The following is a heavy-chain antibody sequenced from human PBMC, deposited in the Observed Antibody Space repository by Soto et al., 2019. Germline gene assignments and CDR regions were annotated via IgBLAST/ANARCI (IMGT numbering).Heavy chain of an antibody. CDR2: IDPKNGGT. Sequence: QVQLVLSGTEVKKPGASVKVSCQASGYSISAYYIHWVRQAPGQGLEWMGWIDPKNGGTVSAQKFQGRLTMTRDTSISTVYMDLSGLTSDDTALYYCGRDDYGIFPYWGQGSLVTVSS. V-gene: IGHV1-2*02. CDR3: GRDDYGIFPY. J-gene: IGHJ4*02. CDR1: GYSISAYY. D-gene: IGHD3-10*01.